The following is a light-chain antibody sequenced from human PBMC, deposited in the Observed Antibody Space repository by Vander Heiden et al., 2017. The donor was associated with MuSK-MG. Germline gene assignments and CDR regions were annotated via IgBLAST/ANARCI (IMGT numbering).Light chain of an antibody. Sequence: AIRMTQSPSSLSASTGDRVTITCRASQGISSYLAWYQQKPGKAPKLLIYAASTLQSGVPSRFSGSGSGTDFTLTISCLQSEDFATYYCQQDDSYPLTFGGGTKVVIK. CDR1: QGISSY. J-gene: IGKJ4*01. CDR2: AAS. V-gene: IGKV1-8*01. CDR3: QQDDSYPLT.